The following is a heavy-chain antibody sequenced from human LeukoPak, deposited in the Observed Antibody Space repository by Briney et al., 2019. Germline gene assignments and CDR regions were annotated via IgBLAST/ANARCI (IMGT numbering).Heavy chain of an antibody. CDR3: AREPSYSSSWYGY. D-gene: IGHD6-13*01. V-gene: IGHV4-4*07. CDR1: GGSINTYY. J-gene: IGHJ4*02. Sequence: SETLSLTCTVSGGSINTYYWSWIRQPAGKGLEWIGRIYSSGSTNYNPSLKSRVTISVDASKNQFSLKLSSVTAANTAVCYCAREPSYSSSWYGYWGQGTLVTVSS. CDR2: IYSSGST.